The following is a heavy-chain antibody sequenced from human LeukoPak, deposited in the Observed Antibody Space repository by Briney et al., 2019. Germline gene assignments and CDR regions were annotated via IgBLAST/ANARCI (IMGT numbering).Heavy chain of an antibody. V-gene: IGHV3-74*01. CDR1: GFTFSAYW. D-gene: IGHD2-15*01. Sequence: PGGSLRLSCAASGFTFSAYWMHWVRQAPGKGLVWVSRINTDGSSPTYAASVKGRFTISRDNAKNTLYLQMNSLRAEDTAVYYCYCSGGSGATAFDIWGQGTMVTVSS. J-gene: IGHJ3*02. CDR2: INTDGSSP. CDR3: YCSGGSGATAFDI.